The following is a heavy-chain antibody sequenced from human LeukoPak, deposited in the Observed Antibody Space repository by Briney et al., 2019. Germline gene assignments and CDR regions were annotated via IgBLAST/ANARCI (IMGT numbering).Heavy chain of an antibody. CDR3: ARTGTRGAIRGYYMDV. V-gene: IGHV3-7*01. Sequence: GGSLRLSCAASGFTFSSYWMSWVRQAPGKGLEWVANIKQDGSEKYYVDSVKGRFTISRDNAKNSLYLRMNSLRAEDTAVYYCARTGTRGAIRGYYMDVWGKGTTVTISS. D-gene: IGHD3-10*01. CDR2: IKQDGSEK. J-gene: IGHJ6*03. CDR1: GFTFSSYW.